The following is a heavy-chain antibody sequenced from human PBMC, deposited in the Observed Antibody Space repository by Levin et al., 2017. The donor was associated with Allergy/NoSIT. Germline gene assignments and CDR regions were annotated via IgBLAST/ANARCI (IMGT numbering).Heavy chain of an antibody. J-gene: IGHJ4*02. V-gene: IGHV3-33*01. D-gene: IGHD2-2*01. Sequence: GGSLRLSCAASGFTFSSYGMHWVRQAPGKGLEWVAVIWYDGSNKYYADSVKGRFTISRDNSKNTLYLQMNSLRAEDTAVYYCAREMKPPQYCSSTSCYERPFDYWGQGTLVTVSS. CDR1: GFTFSSYG. CDR3: AREMKPPQYCSSTSCYERPFDY. CDR2: IWYDGSNK.